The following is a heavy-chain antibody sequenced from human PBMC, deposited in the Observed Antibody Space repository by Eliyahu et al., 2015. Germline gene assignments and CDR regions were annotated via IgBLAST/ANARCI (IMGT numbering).Heavy chain of an antibody. J-gene: IGHJ6*02. D-gene: IGHD3-10*01. Sequence: QVQLVQSGAEVKKPGSXVKVXCKASXGTXXSXAIXWVRQAPGQGLEWMGGIIPIFGTANYAQKFQGRVTITADESTSTAYMELSSLRSEDTAVYYCARSEYYYGSGSYYYYGMDVWGQGTTVTVSS. CDR2: IIPIFGTA. CDR3: ARSEYYYGSGSYYYYGMDV. CDR1: XGTXXSXA. V-gene: IGHV1-69*01.